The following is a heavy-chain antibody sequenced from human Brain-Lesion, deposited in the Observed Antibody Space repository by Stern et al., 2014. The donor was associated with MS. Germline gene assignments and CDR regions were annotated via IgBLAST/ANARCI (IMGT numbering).Heavy chain of an antibody. CDR3: AKWPHHIAVAGTRYFQH. CDR2: ISGRGGHT. J-gene: IGHJ1*01. Sequence: EVQLVESEGGLVQPGGSLRLSCAASGFSFSTYAMSWVRQTPGKGLQWVSVISGRGGHTYYAESVKGRFTSSRYNSKTTLYLQMDSLRADDTAVYYCAKWPHHIAVAGTRYFQHWGQGTLVTVSS. D-gene: IGHD6-19*01. CDR1: GFSFSTYA. V-gene: IGHV3-23*04.